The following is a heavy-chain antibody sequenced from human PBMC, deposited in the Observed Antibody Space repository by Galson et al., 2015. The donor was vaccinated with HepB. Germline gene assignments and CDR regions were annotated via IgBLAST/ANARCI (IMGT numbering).Heavy chain of an antibody. J-gene: IGHJ3*02. Sequence: ETLSLTCTVSGGSISSSSYYWGWIRQPPGKGLEWIGSIYYSGSTYYNPSPKSRVTISVDTSKNQFSLKLSSVTAADTAVYYCARGYYYDSSGKAFDIWGQGTMVTVSS. V-gene: IGHV4-39*01. CDR3: ARGYYYDSSGKAFDI. CDR1: GGSISSSSYY. CDR2: IYYSGST. D-gene: IGHD3-22*01.